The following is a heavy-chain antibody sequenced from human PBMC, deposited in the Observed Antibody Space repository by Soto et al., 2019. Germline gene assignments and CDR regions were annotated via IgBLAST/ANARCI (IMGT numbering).Heavy chain of an antibody. CDR3: ARHSPYSSSWYWFDP. CDR2: IYYSGST. V-gene: IGHV4-59*08. CDR1: GGSISSYY. J-gene: IGHJ5*02. Sequence: PSETLSLTCTVSGGSISSYYWSWIRQPPGKGLEWIGYIYYSGSTNYNPSLKSRVTISVDTSKNQFSLKLSSVTAADTAVYYCARHSPYSSSWYWFDPWGQGTLVTVSS. D-gene: IGHD6-13*01.